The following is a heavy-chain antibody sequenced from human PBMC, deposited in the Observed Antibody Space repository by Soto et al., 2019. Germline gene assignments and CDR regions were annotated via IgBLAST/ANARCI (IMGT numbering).Heavy chain of an antibody. CDR2: IKPDGSEQ. V-gene: IGHV3-7*01. CDR3: ARGNWNYYYGFDV. Sequence: GGSLRLSCAASEFTFDKYYMTWVRQAPGKGPEWVANIKPDGSEQYYVDSVKGRFTISRDNANNSLYLQMNSLRAEDTAVYFCARGNWNYYYGFDVWGQGTTVTVSS. J-gene: IGHJ6*02. D-gene: IGHD1-20*01. CDR1: EFTFDKYY.